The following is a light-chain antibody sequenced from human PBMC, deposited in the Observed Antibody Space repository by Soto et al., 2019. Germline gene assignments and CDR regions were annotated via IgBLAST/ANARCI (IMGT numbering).Light chain of an antibody. CDR1: QSIDTN. V-gene: IGKV3-15*01. J-gene: IGKJ1*01. CDR2: SAS. Sequence: ETVMTQSPATLSVSPGERATLSCSASQSIDTNLAWYQHKPGQTPRLLIYSASTRATGVPSRFSGGGSGTEFTLTISSLQSEDFAVYYCQQYNNWPPWTFGQGTKVEVK. CDR3: QQYNNWPPWT.